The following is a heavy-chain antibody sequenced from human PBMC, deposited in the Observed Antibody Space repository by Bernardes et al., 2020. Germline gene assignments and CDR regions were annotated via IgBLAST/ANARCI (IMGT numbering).Heavy chain of an antibody. CDR3: TRDLVWFGES. CDR2: INQYAGAE. CDR1: GFTFESYW. Sequence: GSLRLSCAASGFTFESYWMSWVRQAPGKGLEWVASINQYAGAEYSVHSVKGRFSISRDNAKNSLYLQMNSLRVEDTAVYYCTRDLVWFGESWGQGTLVTVSS. J-gene: IGHJ5*02. V-gene: IGHV3-7*01. D-gene: IGHD3-10*01.